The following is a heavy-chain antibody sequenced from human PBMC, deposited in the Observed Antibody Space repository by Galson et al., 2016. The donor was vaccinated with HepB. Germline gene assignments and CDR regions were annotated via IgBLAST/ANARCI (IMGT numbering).Heavy chain of an antibody. J-gene: IGHJ1*01. D-gene: IGHD6-13*01. Sequence: SLRLSCAASGFTFSSFAMNWVRQAPGKGLEWVSGISASGGTTYYADSVKGRFTISRDNSKNTLCLQMNSLRAEDTAVYYCALTIGRRYSTSWYNPHFQHWGHGTTVTVSS. CDR2: ISASGGTT. CDR1: GFTFSSFA. CDR3: ALTIGRRYSTSWYNPHFQH. V-gene: IGHV3-23*01.